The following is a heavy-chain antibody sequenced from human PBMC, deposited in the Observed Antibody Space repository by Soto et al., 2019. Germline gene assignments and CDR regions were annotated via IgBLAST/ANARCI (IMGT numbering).Heavy chain of an antibody. V-gene: IGHV3-11*05. J-gene: IGHJ1*01. D-gene: IGHD3-16*01. CDR1: GFTFKDYY. Sequence: QVQLVESGGGLVKPGGSLRLSCAASGFTFKDYYMTWFRQAPGKGLEFVSYISGSGSDTTYADSVQGRFTISRDNAKNSLYLQMNNLRAEDTAVYYCARPTRFPGDWGQGTLVTVSS. CDR2: ISGSGSDT. CDR3: ARPTRFPGD.